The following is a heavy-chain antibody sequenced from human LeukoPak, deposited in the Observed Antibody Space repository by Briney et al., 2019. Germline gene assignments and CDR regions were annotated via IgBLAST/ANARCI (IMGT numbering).Heavy chain of an antibody. CDR1: GFTFRSYR. Sequence: GGSLRLSCAASGFTFRSYRMSWVRQAPGKGLEWVANINQGGSVKYYVDSVKGRFTISRDDAKNSLYVQMNSLRDEDTAVYYRARVGYSGWNLEYWGQGTLVTVSS. V-gene: IGHV3-7*01. D-gene: IGHD5-12*01. CDR2: INQGGSVK. CDR3: ARVGYSGWNLEY. J-gene: IGHJ4*02.